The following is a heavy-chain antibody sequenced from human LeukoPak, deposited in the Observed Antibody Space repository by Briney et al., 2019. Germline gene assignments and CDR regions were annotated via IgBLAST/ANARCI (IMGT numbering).Heavy chain of an antibody. CDR1: GFTFSSYA. V-gene: IGHV3-23*01. Sequence: GGSLRLSCVASGFTFSSYAMNWVRQAPGKGLEWVSSINGSGDRTYYADSVKGRFTISRDNSKNTLYLQMNSLRAEDTAVYYCAKAMVRGVINYWGQGTLVTVSS. CDR3: AKAMVRGVINY. J-gene: IGHJ4*02. CDR2: INGSGDRT. D-gene: IGHD3-10*01.